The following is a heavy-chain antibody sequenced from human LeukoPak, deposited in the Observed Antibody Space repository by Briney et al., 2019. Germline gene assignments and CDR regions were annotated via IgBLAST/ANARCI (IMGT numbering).Heavy chain of an antibody. D-gene: IGHD3-3*01. Sequence: PSETLSLTCAVYGGSFSGYYWSWIRQPPGKGLEWIGEINHSGSTNYNPSLKSRVTISVDTSKNQFSLKPSSVTAADTAVYYCAREGPYDFWSGYRAYNWFDPWGQGTLVTVSS. V-gene: IGHV4-34*01. J-gene: IGHJ5*02. CDR3: AREGPYDFWSGYRAYNWFDP. CDR1: GGSFSGYY. CDR2: INHSGST.